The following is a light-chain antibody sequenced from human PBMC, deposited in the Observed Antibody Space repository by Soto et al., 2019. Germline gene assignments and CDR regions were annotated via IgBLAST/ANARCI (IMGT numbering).Light chain of an antibody. Sequence: DIQTTQSPSTLSASVGDRVTITCRASQSISSWFAWYQQKPGKAPKLLIYDASSLESGVPPRFSGSGSGTEFTLTISSLHPDDFATYYCQQCNSYSFGGGTKVEIK. CDR1: QSISSW. CDR2: DAS. CDR3: QQCNSYS. V-gene: IGKV1-5*01. J-gene: IGKJ4*01.